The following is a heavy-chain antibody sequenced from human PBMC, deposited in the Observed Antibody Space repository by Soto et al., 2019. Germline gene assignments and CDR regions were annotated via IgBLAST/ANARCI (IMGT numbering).Heavy chain of an antibody. CDR2: ISYSADKT. Sequence: EVQLLESGGGLVQPGGSLRLSCAASGFTFSTYVMNWVRQAPGKGLEWVSTISYSADKTFYADSVKGRFTISRDNSRDTLFLQMNSLRADDAALYYCARRAKTATTNWGAFDIWGQGIMVTVSS. J-gene: IGHJ3*02. CDR3: ARRAKTATTNWGAFDI. CDR1: GFTFSTYV. D-gene: IGHD1-7*01. V-gene: IGHV3-23*01.